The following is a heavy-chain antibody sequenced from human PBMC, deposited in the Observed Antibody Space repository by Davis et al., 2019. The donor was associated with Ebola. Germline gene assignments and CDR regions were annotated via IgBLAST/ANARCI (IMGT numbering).Heavy chain of an antibody. D-gene: IGHD5-18*01. CDR3: ARQDTAMATGAFDI. V-gene: IGHV4-34*01. CDR2: INHSGST. J-gene: IGHJ3*02. Sequence: PGGSLRLSCAVYGGSFSGYYWGWIRQPPGKGLEWIGEINHSGSTNYNPSLKSRVTISVDTSKNQFSLKLSSVTAADTAVYYCARQDTAMATGAFDIWGQGTMVTVSS. CDR1: GGSFSGYY.